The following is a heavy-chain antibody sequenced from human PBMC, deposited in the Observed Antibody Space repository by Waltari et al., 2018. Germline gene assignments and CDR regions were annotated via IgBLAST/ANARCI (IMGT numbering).Heavy chain of an antibody. D-gene: IGHD5-18*01. CDR1: GYTFTGYY. CDR2: INPNSGGT. V-gene: IGHV1-2*02. CDR3: ASLGIQLWLRPDRDY. Sequence: QVQLVQSGAEVKKPGASVKVSCKASGYTFTGYYMHWVRQAPGQGLEWMGWINPNSGGTNYAQKFQGRVTMTRDTSKNQFSLKLSSVTAADTAVYYCASLGIQLWLRPDRDYWGQGTLVTVSS. J-gene: IGHJ4*02.